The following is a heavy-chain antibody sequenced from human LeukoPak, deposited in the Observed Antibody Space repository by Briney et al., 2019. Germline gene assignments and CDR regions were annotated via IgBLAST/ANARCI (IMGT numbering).Heavy chain of an antibody. Sequence: PAGSLRLSCAASGLNFYDQAMLWLRQAPGTGLEWVSLRGNYGSKYFAEPVLGRFTISIDISKNSLYLEMSSLRTEATALYHCASQTKYYSGSAGSYWGAFDLWGQGTMVTVSS. CDR1: GLNFYDQA. J-gene: IGHJ3*01. CDR3: ASQTKYYSGSAGSYWGAFDL. V-gene: IGHV3-43*02. CDR2: RGNYGSK. D-gene: IGHD3-10*01.